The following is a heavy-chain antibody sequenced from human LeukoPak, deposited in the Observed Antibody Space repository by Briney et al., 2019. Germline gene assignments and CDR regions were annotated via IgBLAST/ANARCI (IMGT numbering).Heavy chain of an antibody. D-gene: IGHD6-19*01. CDR3: AREHSSGWNDY. Sequence: PSETLSLTCTVSGVSISSYYWSWIRQPPGKGLEWIGYIYYSGSTNYNPSLKSRVTISVDTSKNQFSLKLSSVTAADTAVYYCAREHSSGWNDYWGQGTLVTVSS. CDR1: GVSISSYY. V-gene: IGHV4-59*01. CDR2: IYYSGST. J-gene: IGHJ4*02.